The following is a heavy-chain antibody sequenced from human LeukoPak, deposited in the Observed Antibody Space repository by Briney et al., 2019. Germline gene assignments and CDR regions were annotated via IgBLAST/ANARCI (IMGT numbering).Heavy chain of an antibody. CDR2: MNPNSGNT. D-gene: IGHD2-15*01. CDR1: GGTFSSYA. Sequence: GSSVKVSCKASGGTFSSYAISWVRQATGQGLEWMGWMNPNSGNTGYAQKFQGRVTMTRNTSISTAYMELSSLRSEDTAVYYCAIQSSGGSWLYFDYWGQGTLVTVSS. V-gene: IGHV1-8*02. CDR3: AIQSSGGSWLYFDY. J-gene: IGHJ4*02.